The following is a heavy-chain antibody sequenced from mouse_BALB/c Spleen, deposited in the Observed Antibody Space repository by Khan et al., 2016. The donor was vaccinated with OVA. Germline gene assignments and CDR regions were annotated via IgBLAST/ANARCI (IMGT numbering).Heavy chain of an antibody. J-gene: IGHJ4*01. CDR1: GYTFTSYW. Sequence: DLVKPGASVKLSCKASGYTFTSYWINWIKQRPGQGLEWVGRIGPGSNNAYYNDIFKDKATLTVDTSSNTAHIQLSSLSSEDSAVYFCERENYYGRSCYAMDYWGQGTSVTVSA. CDR3: ERENYYGRSCYAMDY. D-gene: IGHD1-1*01. V-gene: IGHV1S41*01. CDR2: IGPGSNNA.